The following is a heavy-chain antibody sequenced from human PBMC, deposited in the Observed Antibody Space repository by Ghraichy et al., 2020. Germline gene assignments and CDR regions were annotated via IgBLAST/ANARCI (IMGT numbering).Heavy chain of an antibody. CDR3: ARLIVLRCFDY. J-gene: IGHJ4*02. CDR2: IYYSGST. CDR1: GGSISSSSYY. Sequence: SETLSLTCTVSGGSISSSSYYWGWIRQPPGKGLEWIGSIYYSGSTYYNPSLKSRVTISVDTSKNQFSLKLSSVTAADTAVYYCARLIVLRCFDYWGQGTLVTVSS. D-gene: IGHD6-6*01. V-gene: IGHV4-39*01.